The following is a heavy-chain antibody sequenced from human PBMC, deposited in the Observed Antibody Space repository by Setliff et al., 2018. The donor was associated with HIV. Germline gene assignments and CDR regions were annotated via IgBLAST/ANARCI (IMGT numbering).Heavy chain of an antibody. CDR2: IYYSGST. V-gene: IGHV4-59*01. D-gene: IGHD6-25*01. CDR1: GGSFSDYY. J-gene: IGHJ4*02. CDR3: ARYSPRGYTLTGPY. Sequence: SETLSLTCGIYGGSFSDYYWSWIRQPPGKGLEWIGYIYYSGSTKHNPSLKSRVTTSLDTSKNQFSLKLTSVTAADTAVYYCARYSPRGYTLTGPYWGQGTLVTVSS.